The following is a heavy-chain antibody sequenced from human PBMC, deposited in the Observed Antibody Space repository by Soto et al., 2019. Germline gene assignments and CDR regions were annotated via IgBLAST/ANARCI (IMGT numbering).Heavy chain of an antibody. V-gene: IGHV3-74*01. CDR3: ARADYGDYPGY. D-gene: IGHD4-17*01. CDR2: INSDGSST. Sequence: GGSLRLSCAASGFTFSSYWMHWVRQAPGKGLVWVSRINSDGSSTSYADSAKGRFTISRDNAKNTLYLQMNSLRAGDTAVYYCARADYGDYPGYWGQGTLVTASS. CDR1: GFTFSSYW. J-gene: IGHJ4*02.